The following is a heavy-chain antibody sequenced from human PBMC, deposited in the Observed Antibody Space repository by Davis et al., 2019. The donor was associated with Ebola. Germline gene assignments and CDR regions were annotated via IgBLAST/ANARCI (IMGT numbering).Heavy chain of an antibody. CDR3: ARVARCGGDCYDGDAFDI. Sequence: MPSETPSLTCAVSGGSISSGGYSWSWIRQPPGKGLEWIGYINHSGSTNYNPSLKSRVTTSVDTYKNQFSLKLSSVTAADTAVYYCARVARCGGDCYDGDAFDIWGQGTMVTVSS. V-gene: IGHV4-30-2*01. CDR1: GGSISSGGYS. CDR2: INHSGST. J-gene: IGHJ3*02. D-gene: IGHD2-21*02.